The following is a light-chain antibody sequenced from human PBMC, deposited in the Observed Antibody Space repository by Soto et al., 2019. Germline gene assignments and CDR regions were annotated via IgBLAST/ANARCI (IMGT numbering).Light chain of an antibody. CDR3: QQYNNWPLFT. J-gene: IGKJ3*01. Sequence: EIVMTQSPATLSVSPGERATLSCRASQSVSSNLAWYQQKPGQAPRLLIYGASSKATGIPARFNGSGSRTELPLTISSLQSEDFAVYYCQQYNNWPLFTFGPGTKVDIK. CDR2: GAS. V-gene: IGKV3-15*01. CDR1: QSVSSN.